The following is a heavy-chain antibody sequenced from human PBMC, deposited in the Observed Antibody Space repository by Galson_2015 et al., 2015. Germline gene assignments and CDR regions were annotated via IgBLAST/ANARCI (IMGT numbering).Heavy chain of an antibody. CDR3: VVWFGASNY. J-gene: IGHJ4*02. CDR2: MKQDGSEK. Sequence: SLRLSCAASGFTYSSYWMSWVRQAPGKGLEWVAHMKQDGSEKYYVDSVKGRFTISRDNAKNSLYLQMNSLRAEDTAVYYCVVWFGASNYWGQGTLVTVSS. D-gene: IGHD3-10*01. CDR1: GFTYSSYW. V-gene: IGHV3-7*03.